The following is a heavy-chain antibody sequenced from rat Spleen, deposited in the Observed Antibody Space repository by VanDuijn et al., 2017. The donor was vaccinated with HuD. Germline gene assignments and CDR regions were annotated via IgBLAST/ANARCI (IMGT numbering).Heavy chain of an antibody. CDR2: ITNTGGTP. CDR3: AKQGTGTYWHFDF. V-gene: IGHV5-31*01. Sequence: EVHLVESGGGLVQPGRSLKLSCVASGFTFNDYWMTWIRQAPGKGLEWVASITNTGGTPYYLGSVKGRFTISRDNAKSTLYLQMNSLRSEDTATYYCAKQGTGTYWHFDFWGPGTMVTVSS. J-gene: IGHJ1*01. CDR1: GFTFNDYW. D-gene: IGHD5-1*01.